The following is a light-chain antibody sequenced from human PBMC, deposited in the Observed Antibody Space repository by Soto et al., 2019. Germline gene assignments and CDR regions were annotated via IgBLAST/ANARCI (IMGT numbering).Light chain of an antibody. Sequence: IQMTQSPSSLSASVGDRVTITCRASQGIRNDLGWYQQKPGKAPKLLIYASSTLQSGVPSRFSGSGSGTDFALIISSLQPEDSATYYCQQLYSYPWTFGQGTKVDIK. V-gene: IGKV1-17*01. CDR3: QQLYSYPWT. CDR1: QGIRND. J-gene: IGKJ1*01. CDR2: ASS.